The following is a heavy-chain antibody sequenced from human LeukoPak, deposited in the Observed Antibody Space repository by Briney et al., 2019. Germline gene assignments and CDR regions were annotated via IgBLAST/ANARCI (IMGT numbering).Heavy chain of an antibody. Sequence: GESLQISCKGSGYSFSSYWIAWVRQMPGKGLEWMGIIYPGDSDTRYSPSFQGQVTISVDKSITTAYVQWSSLKASDTAMYYCASLRSYSDALDIWGQGTMVTVSS. J-gene: IGHJ3*02. V-gene: IGHV5-51*01. CDR3: ASLRSYSDALDI. CDR2: IYPGDSDT. CDR1: GYSFSSYW. D-gene: IGHD2-21*01.